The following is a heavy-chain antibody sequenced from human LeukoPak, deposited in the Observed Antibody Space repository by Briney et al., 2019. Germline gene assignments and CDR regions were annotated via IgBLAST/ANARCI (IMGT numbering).Heavy chain of an antibody. CDR2: IYYSGST. CDR3: ARAITMVRGLLSGAFDI. D-gene: IGHD3-10*01. CDR1: GGSISSGGYY. Sequence: KPSETLSLTCTVSGGSISSGGYYWSWIRQHPGKGLEWIGYIYYSGSTYYNPSLKSRVTISVDTSKNQFSLKLSSVTAADTAVYYCARAITMVRGLLSGAFDIWGQGTMVTVSS. V-gene: IGHV4-31*03. J-gene: IGHJ3*02.